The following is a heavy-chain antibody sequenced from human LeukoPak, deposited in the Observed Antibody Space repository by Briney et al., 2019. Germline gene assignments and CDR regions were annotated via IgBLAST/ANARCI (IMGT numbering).Heavy chain of an antibody. D-gene: IGHD6-13*01. V-gene: IGHV4-59*01. CDR2: IYYSGST. J-gene: IGHJ6*03. CDR3: ARGPQQLVVYYYYYMDV. CDR1: GGSINNYY. Sequence: SETLSLTCTVSGGSINNYYWSWIRQPPGKGLEWIGYIYYSGSTNYNPSLKSRVTISVDTSKNQFSLRLSSVTAADTAVYYCARGPQQLVVYYYYYMDVWGKGTTVTVSS.